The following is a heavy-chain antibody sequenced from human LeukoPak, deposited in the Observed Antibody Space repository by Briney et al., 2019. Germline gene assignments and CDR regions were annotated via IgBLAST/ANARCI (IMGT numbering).Heavy chain of an antibody. CDR2: ISSSGSV. Sequence: PSETLSLTCTVSRGSISGSIRSYYWSWLRQPPGKGLEWIGYISSSGSVNDNPSLRSRVTISVDTPKNQSFLNLGSVSAADTAVYYCARIPLGYSGAYYFDYWGQGTLVTVSP. J-gene: IGHJ4*02. V-gene: IGHV4-4*09. CDR1: RGSISGSIRSYY. CDR3: ARIPLGYSGAYYFDY. D-gene: IGHD5-12*01.